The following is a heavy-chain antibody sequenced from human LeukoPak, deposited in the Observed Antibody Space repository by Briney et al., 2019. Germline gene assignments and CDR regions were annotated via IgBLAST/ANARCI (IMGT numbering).Heavy chain of an antibody. Sequence: SQTLSLTCAISGDSASSNSAAWNWIRQSPSRGLEWLGRTYYRSKWYNDYALSVKSRITINPDTSKNQFSLQLNSVTPEDTAVYYCARDQDYVWGSSHIDYWGQGTLVTVSS. D-gene: IGHD3-16*01. CDR3: ARDQDYVWGSSHIDY. V-gene: IGHV6-1*01. CDR1: GDSASSNSAA. J-gene: IGHJ4*02. CDR2: TYYRSKWYN.